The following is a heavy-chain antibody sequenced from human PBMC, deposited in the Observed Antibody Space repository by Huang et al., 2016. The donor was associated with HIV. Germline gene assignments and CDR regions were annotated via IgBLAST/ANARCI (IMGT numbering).Heavy chain of an antibody. CDR2: IIPMFGTP. CDR3: ARGQLGSYGDYDVLY. CDR1: GGTFRKYA. J-gene: IGHJ4*02. V-gene: IGHV1-69*13. D-gene: IGHD4-17*01. Sequence: QVQLVQSGAEVKTPGSSVKVSCKASGGTFRKYAISWVRRAPGQGLEWMGGIIPMFGTPNYSRKFQGRVTITADDSTSTTYVEVSSLRSEDTALYYCARGQLGSYGDYDVLYWGQGTLVTVSS.